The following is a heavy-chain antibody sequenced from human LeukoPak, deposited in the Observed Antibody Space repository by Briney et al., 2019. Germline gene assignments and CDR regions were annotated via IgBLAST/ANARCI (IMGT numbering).Heavy chain of an antibody. CDR3: AVVPLLRYFDWLPDY. Sequence: PGGSLRLSCAASGFTFSSYAMSWVRQAPGRGLEWVSAISGSGGSTYYADSVRGRFTISRDNSKNTLYLQMNSLRAEDTAAYYCAVVPLLRYFDWLPDYWGQGTLVTVSS. V-gene: IGHV3-23*01. CDR1: GFTFSSYA. D-gene: IGHD3-9*01. J-gene: IGHJ4*02. CDR2: ISGSGGST.